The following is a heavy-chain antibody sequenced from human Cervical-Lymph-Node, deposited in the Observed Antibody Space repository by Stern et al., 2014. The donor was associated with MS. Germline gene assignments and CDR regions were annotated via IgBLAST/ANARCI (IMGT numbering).Heavy chain of an antibody. J-gene: IGHJ4*02. V-gene: IGHV3-23*04. CDR3: ATAEASSLKRDY. CDR1: ITNHN. Sequence: EVQLVQSGGDLVQPGGSLRLSCVGTITNHNMFWVRQAPGRGLEWVSFITAGGSTHYADSVKGRFTISRDSFKSTVYLQMNSLRGDDSAVYYCATAEASSLKRDYWGQGTLVTVSS. CDR2: ITAGGST. D-gene: IGHD6-25*01.